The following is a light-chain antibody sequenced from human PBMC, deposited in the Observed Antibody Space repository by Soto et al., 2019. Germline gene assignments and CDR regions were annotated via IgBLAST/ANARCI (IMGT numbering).Light chain of an antibody. CDR2: WAS. J-gene: IGKJ1*01. V-gene: IGKV4-1*01. CDR3: QKYYSYPQT. Sequence: DIVLTQSPDSLAVSLGERATINCKSSQNILYSTKNKNYLAWYQQRPGQPPKLLIYWASIRESGVPDRFSGSGSGTDFTLTISSLQAEDVAVYYCQKYYSYPQTFGQGTKVEIK. CDR1: QNILYSTKNKNY.